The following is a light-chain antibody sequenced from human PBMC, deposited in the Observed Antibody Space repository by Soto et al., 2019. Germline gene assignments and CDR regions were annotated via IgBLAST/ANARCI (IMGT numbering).Light chain of an antibody. CDR2: GAS. V-gene: IGKV3-20*01. CDR1: QGISTY. J-gene: IGKJ3*01. Sequence: TQSPSSLSASIGDRVTITCRASQGISTYLAWYQQKPGQAPRLLIYGASSRATGIPDRFSGSGSGTDFTLTISRLEPEDFAVYYCQQYGSSPFTFGPGTKVDIK. CDR3: QQYGSSPFT.